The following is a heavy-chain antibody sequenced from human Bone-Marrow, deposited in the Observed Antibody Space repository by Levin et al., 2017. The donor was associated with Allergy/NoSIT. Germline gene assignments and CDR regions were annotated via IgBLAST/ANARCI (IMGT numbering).Heavy chain of an antibody. CDR1: GFTFSSYD. Sequence: PGESLKISCAASGFTFSSYDMSWVRQAPGKGLEWVSNIGISVGSTYYADSVKGRFTISRDNSKKTLYLQMNSLRAGDTAVYYCAKLNRITSTSCYFDYWGQGTLVTVSS. V-gene: IGHV3-23*01. D-gene: IGHD2-2*01. J-gene: IGHJ4*02. CDR3: AKLNRITSTSCYFDY. CDR2: IGISVGST.